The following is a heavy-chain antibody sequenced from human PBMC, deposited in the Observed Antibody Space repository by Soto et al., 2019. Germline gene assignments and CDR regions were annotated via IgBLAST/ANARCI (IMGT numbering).Heavy chain of an antibody. CDR3: ARGHSTSGYDS. CDR2: IHHSGST. V-gene: IGHV4-34*01. D-gene: IGHD6-6*01. CDR1: GASPSGYY. J-gene: IGHJ4*02. Sequence: SETLSLTCSVYGASPSGYYWSWIRQSPGKGLEWIGEIHHSGSTHYNPSLKSRLTFSIDESQSQFYMMLTSVTAADTALYFCARGHSTSGYDSWGQGSLVTVSS.